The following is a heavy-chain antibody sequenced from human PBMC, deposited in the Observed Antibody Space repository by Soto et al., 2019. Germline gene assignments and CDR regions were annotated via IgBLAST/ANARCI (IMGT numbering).Heavy chain of an antibody. CDR1: GYTFTSYG. CDR2: ISAYNGNT. D-gene: IGHD6-13*01. J-gene: IGHJ3*02. CDR3: AKGIAAAPLSAFDI. V-gene: IGHV1-18*01. Sequence: APVKVSCKASGYTFTSYGISWVRKATGQGLEWMGWISAYNGNTNYAQKLQGRVTMTTDTSTSTAYMELRSLRSDDTAVYYCAKGIAAAPLSAFDIWGQGTMVTVSS.